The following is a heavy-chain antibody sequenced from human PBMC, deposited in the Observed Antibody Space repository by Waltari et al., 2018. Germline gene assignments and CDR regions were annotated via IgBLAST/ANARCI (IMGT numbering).Heavy chain of an antibody. D-gene: IGHD3-22*01. V-gene: IGHV1-2*06. CDR3: ARVPIVVVTPPVDY. J-gene: IGHJ4*02. CDR2: INPNSGGT. CDR1: GYTFTGYY. Sequence: QVQLVQSGAEVKKPGASVKVSCKASGYTFTGYYMHWVRQAPGQGLEWRGRINPNSGGTNYAQKFQGRVTMTRDTSISTAYMELSRLRSDDTAVYYCARVPIVVVTPPVDYWGQGTLVTVSS.